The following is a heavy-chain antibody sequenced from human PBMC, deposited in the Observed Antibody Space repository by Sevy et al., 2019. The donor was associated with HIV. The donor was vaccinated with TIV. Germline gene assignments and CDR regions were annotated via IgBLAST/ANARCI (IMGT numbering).Heavy chain of an antibody. CDR3: ASPAIAAPETYYFDY. CDR2: IKQDGSEK. V-gene: IGHV3-7*01. J-gene: IGHJ4*02. D-gene: IGHD6-6*01. Sequence: GGSLRLSCAASGFTFSSYWMSWVRQAPGKGLEWVANIKQDGSEKYYVDSVKGRFTISRDNAKNSLYLQMNSLRAEDTAVYYCASPAIAAPETYYFDYWGQGTLVTVSS. CDR1: GFTFSSYW.